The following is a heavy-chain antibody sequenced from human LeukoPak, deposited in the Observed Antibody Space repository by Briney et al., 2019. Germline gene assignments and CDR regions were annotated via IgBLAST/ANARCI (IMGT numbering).Heavy chain of an antibody. D-gene: IGHD2-21*02. CDR3: SRGEPCGDDCFAQD. Sequence: SETLFLTCSVSGGSLSSYYWSWIRQPPGKGLGWMGNIYYSGSTNYNPSLRSRVTISLDTSKTQFSLILRSVLAADTAVYYCSRGEPCGDDCFAQDWGQGTLVTVSS. V-gene: IGHV4-59*12. CDR1: GGSLSSYY. J-gene: IGHJ1*01. CDR2: IYYSGST.